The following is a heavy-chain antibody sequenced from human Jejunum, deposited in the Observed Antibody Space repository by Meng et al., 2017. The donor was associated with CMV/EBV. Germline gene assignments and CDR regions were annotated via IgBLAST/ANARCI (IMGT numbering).Heavy chain of an antibody. V-gene: IGHV4-4*02. Sequence: SGGSINGNKWWTWVRQTPGKGLEWIGEIFRTGTTSLNPSLKSRVTISADKSKNHFSLNLSSVTDADTAVYYCVTHDYGSRTSGFGPWGQGTLVTVSS. J-gene: IGHJ5*02. D-gene: IGHD3-10*01. CDR1: GGSINGNKW. CDR2: IFRTGTT. CDR3: VTHDYGSRTSGFGP.